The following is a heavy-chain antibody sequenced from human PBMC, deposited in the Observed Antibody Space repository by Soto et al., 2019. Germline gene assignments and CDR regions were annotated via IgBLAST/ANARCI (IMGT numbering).Heavy chain of an antibody. CDR2: IYYSGST. CDR1: FGSISSYY. J-gene: IGHJ4*02. V-gene: IGHV4-59*01. Sequence: PSETLSLTCPFSFGSISSYYWGWILQPPGKGLEWIGYIYYSGSTNYNPSLKSRVTISVDTSKNQFSLKLSSVTAADTAVYYCARGLWYYYDSSGYFPFEYWGQGTLVTVSS. D-gene: IGHD3-22*01. CDR3: ARGLWYYYDSSGYFPFEY.